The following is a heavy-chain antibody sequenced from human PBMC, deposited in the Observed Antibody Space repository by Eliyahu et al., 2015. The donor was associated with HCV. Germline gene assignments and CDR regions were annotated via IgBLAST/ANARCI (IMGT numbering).Heavy chain of an antibody. CDR1: GFTXSAXX. CDR3: VSPRWDWYERSGYY. J-gene: IGHJ4*02. D-gene: IGHD3-22*01. CDR2: TRNKPFNYAT. V-gene: IGHV3-72*01. Sequence: EVQLVESGGGLVQPGGSLRLSCAGSGFTXSAXXMXWVRQAPGKGLEWVGRTRNKPFNYATEYATSVEGRFTISRDDSRDSVYLQMNSLKTEDTAVYYCVSPRWDWYERSGYYWGQGTLVTVSS.